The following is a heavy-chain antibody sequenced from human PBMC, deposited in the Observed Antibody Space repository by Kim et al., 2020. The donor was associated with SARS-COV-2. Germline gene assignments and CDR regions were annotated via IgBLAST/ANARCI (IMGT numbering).Heavy chain of an antibody. CDR3: ARVITMVRGVRDYYYGMDV. J-gene: IGHJ6*02. Sequence: GGSLRLSCAASGFTFGSHSMNWVRQAPGKGLEWVSSISSSSSYIHSADSVKGRFTISRDNARNSLFLQMNSLRAEDTAVYYCARVITMVRGVRDYYYGMDVWGQGTTVTVSS. CDR2: ISSSSSYI. D-gene: IGHD3-10*01. V-gene: IGHV3-21*01. CDR1: GFTFGSHS.